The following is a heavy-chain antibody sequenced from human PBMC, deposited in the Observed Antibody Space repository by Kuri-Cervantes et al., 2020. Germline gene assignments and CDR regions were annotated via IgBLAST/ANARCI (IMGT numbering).Heavy chain of an antibody. CDR1: GFTFSSYG. V-gene: IGHV3-30*02. CDR2: IWYDGSNK. Sequence: GGSLRLSCAASGFTFSSYGLHWVRQAPGKGLEWVAVIWYDGSNKYYADYVKGRFTISRDNSKNTLYLQMNSLRAEDTAVYYCAKDRYGGNSWGFVGGTGDAFDIWGQGTMVTVSS. J-gene: IGHJ3*02. CDR3: AKDRYGGNSWGFVGGTGDAFDI. D-gene: IGHD4-23*01.